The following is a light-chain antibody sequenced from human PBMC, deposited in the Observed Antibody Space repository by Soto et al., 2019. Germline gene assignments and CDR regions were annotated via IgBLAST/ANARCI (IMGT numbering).Light chain of an antibody. CDR1: ESISSW. CDR2: RAS. CDR3: QQSNRYYT. Sequence: DIQMTQSPSTLSASVGDRVTITCRASESISSWLAWYQQKPGKAPKLLIYRASTLESGVPSRFSGSGSGTDFTLTISSLQPDDFATYYCQQSNRYYTFGQGTKLEIK. V-gene: IGKV1-5*03. J-gene: IGKJ2*01.